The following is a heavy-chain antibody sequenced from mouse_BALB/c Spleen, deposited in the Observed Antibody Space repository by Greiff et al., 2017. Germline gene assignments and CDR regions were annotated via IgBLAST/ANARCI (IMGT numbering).Heavy chain of an antibody. CDR2: INPSNGGT. V-gene: IGHV1S81*02. D-gene: IGHD2-10*02. CDR1: GYTFTSYY. J-gene: IGHJ3*01. Sequence: VQLQQSGAELVKPGASVKLSCKASGYTFTSYYMYWVKQRPGQGLEWIGEINPSNGGTNFNEKFKSKATLTVDKSSSTAYMQLSSLTSEDSVVYYCTRSGYGKGWFAYWGQGTLVTVSA. CDR3: TRSGYGKGWFAY.